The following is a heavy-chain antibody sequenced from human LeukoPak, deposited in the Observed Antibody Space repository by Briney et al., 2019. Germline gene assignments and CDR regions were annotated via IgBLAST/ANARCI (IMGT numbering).Heavy chain of an antibody. J-gene: IGHJ4*02. CDR1: GFIFANAY. V-gene: IGHV3-15*01. CDR2: IKSETDGETT. Sequence: PGGSLRLSCAASGFIFANAYMNWFRQTPGKGPEWVGRIKSETDGETTDYAAPVKGRFTISRDDSKNMLYLQMNSLKTEDTAVYYCTTSSGAATTLPPSFVYWGQGTLVTVSS. D-gene: IGHD5-12*01. CDR3: TTSSGAATTLPPSFVY.